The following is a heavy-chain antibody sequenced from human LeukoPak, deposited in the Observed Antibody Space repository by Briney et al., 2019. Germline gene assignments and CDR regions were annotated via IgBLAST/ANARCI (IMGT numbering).Heavy chain of an antibody. D-gene: IGHD3-9*01. CDR1: GGSISSYY. CDR3: ARSKDILTGYCFDY. V-gene: IGHV4-59*01. Sequence: SETLSLTCTVSGGSISSYYWSWIRQPPGKGLEWVGYIYYSGSTNYNPSLKSRVTISVDTSKNQFSLKLSSVTAADTAVYYCARSKDILTGYCFDYWGQGTLVAVSS. J-gene: IGHJ4*02. CDR2: IYYSGST.